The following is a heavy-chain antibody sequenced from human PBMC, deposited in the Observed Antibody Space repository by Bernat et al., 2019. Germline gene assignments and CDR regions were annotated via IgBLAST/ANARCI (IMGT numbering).Heavy chain of an antibody. CDR1: GYTFTGYY. CDR3: ARDRFLDSSSWFDP. J-gene: IGHJ5*02. D-gene: IGHD6-6*01. V-gene: IGHV1-2*02. CDR2: INPNSGGT. Sequence: QVQLVQSGAEVKKPGASVKVSCKASGYTFTGYYMHWVRQAPGQGLEWMGWINPNSGGTNYAQKFQGRLTMTSDTSISTAYMELSRLRSDDTAVYYCARDRFLDSSSWFDPWGQGTLVTVSS.